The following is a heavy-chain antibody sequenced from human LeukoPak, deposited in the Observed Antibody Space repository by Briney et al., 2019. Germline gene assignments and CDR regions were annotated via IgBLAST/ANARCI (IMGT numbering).Heavy chain of an antibody. CDR3: ARDSYYGGHYSFFEH. CDR2: ISAYNGNT. CDR1: GYTFTSYG. J-gene: IGHJ4*02. V-gene: IGHV1-18*01. Sequence: ASVKVSCKASGYTFTSYGISWVRQAPGQGLEWMGWISAYNGNTNYAQKLQGRVTMTTDTSTSTAYMELRSLRFDDTAIYYCARDSYYGGHYSFFEHWGQGTLVTVSS. D-gene: IGHD4/OR15-4a*01.